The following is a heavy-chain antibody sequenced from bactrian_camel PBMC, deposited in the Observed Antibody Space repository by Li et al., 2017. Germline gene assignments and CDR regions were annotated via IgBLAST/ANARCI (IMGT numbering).Heavy chain of an antibody. D-gene: IGHD2*01. CDR3: TKQEPYYRGGYTVLIPGWGMFDS. CDR2: INTGGGIT. Sequence: VQLVESGGGSVQAGGSLRLSCAASGFTFSRYGMIWVRQAPGKGLEWVSVINTGGGITYYADSVKGRFTISRDNAKNTLYLQLNSLKTEDTAMYSCTKQEPYYRGGYTVLIPGWGMFDSWDQGTQVTVS. V-gene: IGHV3S40*01. CDR1: GFTFSRYG. J-gene: IGHJ6*01.